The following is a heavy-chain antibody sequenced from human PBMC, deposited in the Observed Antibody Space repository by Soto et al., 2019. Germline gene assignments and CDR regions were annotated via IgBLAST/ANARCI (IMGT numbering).Heavy chain of an antibody. CDR1: GFIFSDYA. J-gene: IGHJ4*02. Sequence: QVQLVESGGGVVQPGRSLRLSCAASGFIFSDYAMHWVRQAPGKGLEWVAVISYGVDNKYYADSVRGRFAISRDNLKNTLYLQMNSLNPEDTAVYHCAKARHSTSWYGVEADFWGQGTPVTVSS. V-gene: IGHV3-30*09. CDR3: AKARHSTSWYGVEADF. D-gene: IGHD6-13*01. CDR2: ISYGVDNK.